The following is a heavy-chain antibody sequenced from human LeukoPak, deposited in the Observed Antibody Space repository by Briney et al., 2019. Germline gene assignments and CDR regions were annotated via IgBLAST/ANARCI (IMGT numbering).Heavy chain of an antibody. J-gene: IGHJ6*03. CDR3: ARVAFDIAAAGYYYYMDV. D-gene: IGHD6-13*01. CDR2: INPSGGST. Sequence: GASVKVSCKASGYTFTSYYMHWVRQAPGQGLEWMGIINPSGGSTSYAQKFQGRVTMTRDMSTSTVYMELSSLRSEDTAVYYCARVAFDIAAAGYYYYMDVWGKGTTVTVSS. V-gene: IGHV1-46*01. CDR1: GYTFTSYY.